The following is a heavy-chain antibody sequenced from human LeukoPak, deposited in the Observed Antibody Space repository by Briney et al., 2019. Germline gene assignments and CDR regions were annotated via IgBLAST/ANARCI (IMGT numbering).Heavy chain of an antibody. V-gene: IGHV3-49*03. CDR2: IRSKAYGGTT. D-gene: IGHD3-22*01. J-gene: IGHJ4*02. CDR3: TLYDELFDY. Sequence: GGSLRLSCTASGFTFGGYAMSWFRQAPGKGLEWVGFIRSKAYGGTTEYAASVKGRFTISRDDSKSIAYLQVNSLKTEDTAVYYCTLYDELFDYWGQGTLVTVSS. CDR1: GFTFGGYA.